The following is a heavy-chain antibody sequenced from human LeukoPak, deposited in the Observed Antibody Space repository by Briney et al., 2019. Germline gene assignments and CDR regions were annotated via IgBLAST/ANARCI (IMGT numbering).Heavy chain of an antibody. CDR3: ARSVPRYYDSSGSDY. Sequence: PSETLSLTCTVSGGSISSYYWSWIRQPPGKGLEWIGYIYHTGSTSYNPSLKGRVTISVDTSKNQFSLKLSSVTAADTAVYYCARSVPRYYDSSGSDYWGQGTLVTVSS. CDR1: GGSISSYY. D-gene: IGHD3-22*01. J-gene: IGHJ4*02. V-gene: IGHV4-59*12. CDR2: IYHTGST.